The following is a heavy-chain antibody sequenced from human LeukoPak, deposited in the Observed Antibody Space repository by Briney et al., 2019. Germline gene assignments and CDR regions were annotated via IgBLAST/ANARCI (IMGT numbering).Heavy chain of an antibody. CDR1: GYSFTSYW. D-gene: IGHD3-22*01. V-gene: IGHV5-51*01. Sequence: GESRKISCKGSGYSFTSYWIGWVRQMPGKGLEWMGIIYPCDSDTIYSPSFQGHVTISANKSVSTAYLQWRSVNPSDTARFSCARHPGQDYYDSSGYLDYWGQGTLVTVSS. CDR2: IYPCDSDT. CDR3: ARHPGQDYYDSSGYLDY. J-gene: IGHJ4*02.